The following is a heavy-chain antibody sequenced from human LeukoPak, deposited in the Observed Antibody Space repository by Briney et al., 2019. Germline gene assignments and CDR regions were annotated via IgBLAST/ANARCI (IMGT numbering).Heavy chain of an antibody. D-gene: IGHD1-7*01. CDR3: ARELSPYNWNSVFNY. V-gene: IGHV1-69*06. Sequence: SVKVSCKASGGTFSSYAISRVRQAPGQGLEWMGGIIPIFGTANYAQKFQGRVTITADKSTSTAYMELSSLRSEDTAVYYCARELSPYNWNSVFNYWGQGTLVTVSS. CDR1: GGTFSSYA. J-gene: IGHJ4*02. CDR2: IIPIFGTA.